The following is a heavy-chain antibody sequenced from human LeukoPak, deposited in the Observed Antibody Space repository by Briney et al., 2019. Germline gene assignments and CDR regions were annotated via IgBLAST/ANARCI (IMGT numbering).Heavy chain of an antibody. J-gene: IGHJ1*01. CDR1: GGSIRSSSYY. D-gene: IGHD6-13*01. V-gene: IGHV4-39*01. CDR2: IHSTGST. CDR3: ARHPPYSSSWSAEYFQH. Sequence: SETLSLTCTVSGGSIRSSSYYWTWIRQPPGKGLEWIGNIHSTGSTDYNPSLKSRVTMSVDTSTNQFSLKVKSVTAADTAVYYCARHPPYSSSWSAEYFQHWGQGTLVTVSS.